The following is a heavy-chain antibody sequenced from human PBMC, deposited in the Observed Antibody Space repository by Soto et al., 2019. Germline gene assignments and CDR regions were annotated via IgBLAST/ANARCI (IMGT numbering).Heavy chain of an antibody. CDR3: ARDCSGGGDCYSWYFQH. CDR1: GYTFTSYG. J-gene: IGHJ1*01. CDR2: ISAYNGNT. Sequence: ASVKVSCKASGYTFTSYGISWVRQAPGQGLEWMGWISAYNGNTNYAQKPQGRVTMTTDTSTSTAYMELRSLRSDDTAVYYFARDCSGGGDCYSWYFQHWGQGTLVTVSS. V-gene: IGHV1-18*01. D-gene: IGHD2-21*02.